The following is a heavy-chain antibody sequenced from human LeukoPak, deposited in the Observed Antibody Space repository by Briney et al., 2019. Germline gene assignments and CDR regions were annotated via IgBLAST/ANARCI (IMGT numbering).Heavy chain of an antibody. Sequence: GGSLRLSCAASGFTFSSYAMSWVRQAPGKGLEWVSAISGSGGSTYYADSVKGRFTISRDNSKNTLYLQMNSLRDEDTAVYYCAKSTRITMIVVVITPPYYFDYWGQGTLVTVSS. J-gene: IGHJ4*02. V-gene: IGHV3-23*01. D-gene: IGHD3-22*01. CDR2: ISGSGGST. CDR1: GFTFSSYA. CDR3: AKSTRITMIVVVITPPYYFDY.